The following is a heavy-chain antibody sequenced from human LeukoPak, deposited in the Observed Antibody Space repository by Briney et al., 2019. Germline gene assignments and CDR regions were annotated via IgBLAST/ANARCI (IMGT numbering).Heavy chain of an antibody. V-gene: IGHV3-21*01. CDR3: AREPVTGSVD. CDR2: ISSSSSYI. J-gene: IGHJ4*02. D-gene: IGHD4-17*01. CDR1: GFTFSSYS. Sequence: GGSLRLSCEVSGFTFSSYSMSWVRQAPGKGLEWVSSISSSSSYIYYADSVKGRFTISRDNAKNTLYLQMNSLRAEDTAVYYCAREPVTGSVDWGQGTLVTVSS.